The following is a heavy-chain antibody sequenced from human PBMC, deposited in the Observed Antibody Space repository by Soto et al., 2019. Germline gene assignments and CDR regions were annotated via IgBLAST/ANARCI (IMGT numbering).Heavy chain of an antibody. D-gene: IGHD6-13*01. J-gene: IGHJ4*02. Sequence: SETLSLTCTXSGXXXXXXSYYWGWXXXAPGXGLEWIGEINHSGGTNYNPSLKSRVTISVDTSKNQFSLKLSSVTAADTAVYYCARHFDYTSSWYLSRVDYWXQGTLVTVSS. CDR3: ARHFDYTSSWYLSRVDY. CDR2: INHSGGT. CDR1: GXXXXXXSYY. V-gene: IGHV4-34*01.